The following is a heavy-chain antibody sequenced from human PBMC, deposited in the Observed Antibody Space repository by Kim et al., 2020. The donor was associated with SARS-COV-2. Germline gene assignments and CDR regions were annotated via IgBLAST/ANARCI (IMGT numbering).Heavy chain of an antibody. CDR2: T. V-gene: IGHV4-39*01. CDR3: ARHLRNWYFDL. Sequence: TDDNPALKGRVTISVDTSKKQCSRRLSSVTAADAAVYYCARHLRNWYFDLWGRGTLVTVSS. J-gene: IGHJ2*01.